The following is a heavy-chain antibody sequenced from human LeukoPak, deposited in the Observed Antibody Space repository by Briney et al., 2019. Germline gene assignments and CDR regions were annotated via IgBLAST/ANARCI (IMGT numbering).Heavy chain of an antibody. CDR3: ARDCRSTNCYKVFDY. Sequence: ASVKVSCKASDYTFTDYGISWVRQAPGQGLEWMGWISAYNGNTNYAQNVQGRVIMTTDTSTSTAYMELTSLRSDDKAVYYCARDCRSTNCYKVFDYWGQGTPVTVSS. D-gene: IGHD2-2*02. CDR2: ISAYNGNT. CDR1: DYTFTDYG. J-gene: IGHJ4*02. V-gene: IGHV1-18*01.